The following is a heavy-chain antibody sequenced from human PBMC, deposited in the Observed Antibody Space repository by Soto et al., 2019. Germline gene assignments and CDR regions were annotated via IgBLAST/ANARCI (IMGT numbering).Heavy chain of an antibody. CDR1: GFTFSSYA. J-gene: IGHJ5*02. CDR3: AKDAGGNSRPNWFDP. V-gene: IGHV3-23*01. CDR2: ISGSGGST. Sequence: LRLSCAASGFTFSSYAMSWVRQAPGKGPEWVSAISGSGGSTYYADSVKGRFTISRDNSKNTLYLQMNSLRAEDTAVYYCAKDAGGNSRPNWFDPWGQGTLVTVSS. D-gene: IGHD2-21*02.